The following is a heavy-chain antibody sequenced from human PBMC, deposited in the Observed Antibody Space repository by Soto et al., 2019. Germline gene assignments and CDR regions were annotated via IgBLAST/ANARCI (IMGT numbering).Heavy chain of an antibody. D-gene: IGHD2-15*01. J-gene: IGHJ3*02. CDR2: ISAYNGNT. CDR3: ARELVVVVAVTYAFDI. V-gene: IGHV1-18*01. CDR1: GYTFTIYG. Sequence: ASVKVSCKASGYTFTIYGISWVRQAPGQGLEWMGWISAYNGNTNYAQKLQGRVTMTTDTSTSTAYMELRSLRSDDTAVYYCARELVVVVAVTYAFDIWGQGTMVTVSS.